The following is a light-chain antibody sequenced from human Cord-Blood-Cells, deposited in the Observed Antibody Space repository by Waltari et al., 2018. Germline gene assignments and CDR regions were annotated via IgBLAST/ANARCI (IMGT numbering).Light chain of an antibody. CDR2: RNN. Sequence: QSVLTQPPSASGTPGQRVTISCSGSSSNIGSNYVYWYQQLPGTAPKLLIYRNNQRPYGVPDRFSGAKSGTSASLAISGLRSEDEADYYCAAWDDSLSGPVFGTGTKVTVL. CDR3: AAWDDSLSGPV. CDR1: SSNIGSNY. V-gene: IGLV1-47*01. J-gene: IGLJ1*01.